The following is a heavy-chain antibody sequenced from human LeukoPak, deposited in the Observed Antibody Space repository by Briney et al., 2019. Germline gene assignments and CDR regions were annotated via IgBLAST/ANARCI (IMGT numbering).Heavy chain of an antibody. CDR2: ISNSSSYI. D-gene: IGHD3-3*01. V-gene: IGHV3-21*01. J-gene: IGHJ5*02. CDR3: ARDQGYDFWSGYYSAGHWFDP. CDR1: GFTFSSYS. Sequence: PGGSLRLSCAASGFTFSSYSMNRVRQAPGKGLEWVSSISNSSSYIYYADSVKGRFTISRDNAKNSLYLQMNSLRAEDTAVYYCARDQGYDFWSGYYSAGHWFDPWGQGTLVTVSS.